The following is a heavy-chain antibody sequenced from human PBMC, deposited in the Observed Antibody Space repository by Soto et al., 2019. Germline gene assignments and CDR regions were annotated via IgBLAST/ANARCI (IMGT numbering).Heavy chain of an antibody. Sequence: QITLKESGHTLVKPTQTLTLTCTFSGLSLSTTGKSVAWIRQPPGKALEWLSVIYWDDAKRYSPSQNTRLTIANDTSKNPVVLKLTNMDPSDTGIYDGAHGREDDDYFPYWGQGTPVSVSS. CDR2: IYWDDAK. J-gene: IGHJ4*02. CDR1: GLSLSTTGKS. CDR3: AHGREDDDYFPY. D-gene: IGHD1-26*01. V-gene: IGHV2-5*02.